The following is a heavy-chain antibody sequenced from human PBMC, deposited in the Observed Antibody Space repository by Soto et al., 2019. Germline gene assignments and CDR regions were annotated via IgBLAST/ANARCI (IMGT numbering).Heavy chain of an antibody. V-gene: IGHV3-23*01. Sequence: EVQLLESGGGLVQPGRSLRRSCAASGFTFSNYAMSWVRQAPGQGLDWVSAISGSGGTTYYADSVKGRFTISRDNSKSTLFLQMNRLRAEDAAVYYCAKFFVETGSNSGWPWSFHYWGQGTLVTVSS. CDR3: AKFFVETGSNSGWPWSFHY. J-gene: IGHJ4*02. CDR2: ISGSGGTT. D-gene: IGHD6-25*01. CDR1: GFTFSNYA.